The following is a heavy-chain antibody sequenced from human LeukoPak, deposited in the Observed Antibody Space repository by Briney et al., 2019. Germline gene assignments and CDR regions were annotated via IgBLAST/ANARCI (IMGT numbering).Heavy chain of an antibody. V-gene: IGHV3-9*01. D-gene: IGHD6-19*01. CDR3: AKGGQVAAPDY. CDR1: GFTFDDYA. Sequence: PGGFLRLSCAASGFTFDDYAMHWVRQAPGKGLEWVSGISWNSGSIGYADSVKGRFTISRDNAKNSLYLQMNSLRAEDTALYYCAKGGQVAAPDYWGQGTLVTVSS. CDR2: ISWNSGSI. J-gene: IGHJ4*02.